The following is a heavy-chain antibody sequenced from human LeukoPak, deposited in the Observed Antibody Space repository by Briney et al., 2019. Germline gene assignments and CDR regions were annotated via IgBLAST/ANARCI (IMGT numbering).Heavy chain of an antibody. CDR2: MNPNSGNT. V-gene: IGHV1-8*03. D-gene: IGHD1-7*01. Sequence: GASVKVSCKASGYTFTSYDINWVRQATGQGVEWMGWMNPNSGNTGYAQKFQGRVTTTRNTSISTAYMELSSLRSEDTAVYYCASARHSNWNYDNEFGGFDPWGQGTLVSVSS. CDR3: ASARHSNWNYDNEFGGFDP. CDR1: GYTFTSYD. J-gene: IGHJ5*02.